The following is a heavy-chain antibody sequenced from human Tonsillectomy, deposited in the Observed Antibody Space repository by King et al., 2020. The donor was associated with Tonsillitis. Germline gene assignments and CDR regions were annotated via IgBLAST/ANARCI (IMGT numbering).Heavy chain of an antibody. J-gene: IGHJ5*02. CDR1: GYIFISYY. D-gene: IGHD2-2*01. CDR2: INPSDGST. Sequence: VQLVESGAEVKKPGASVKVSCKASGYIFISYYIHWVRQAPGQGLEWMGIINPSDGSTNYAQKFQGRVTMTRDTSTSTVYMELSSLRSEDTAVYYCARGRCSSTSCYQFWFDPWGQGPLVTVSS. V-gene: IGHV1-46*01. CDR3: ARGRCSSTSCYQFWFDP.